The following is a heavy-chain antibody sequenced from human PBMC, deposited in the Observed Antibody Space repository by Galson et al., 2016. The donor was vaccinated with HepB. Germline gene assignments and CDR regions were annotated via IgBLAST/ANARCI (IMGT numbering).Heavy chain of an antibody. V-gene: IGHV3-30*03. J-gene: IGHJ4*02. Sequence: SLRLSCAASGFTFSSYGMHWVRQAPGKGLDWVALITTEGSDTYYADAVKGRFTISRDNSKNTLSLQMNSLRAEDTAIYYCARDGISSLDQGGQGIRVTVSS. CDR1: GFTFSSYG. D-gene: IGHD2/OR15-2a*01. CDR3: ARDGISSLDQ. CDR2: ITTEGSDT.